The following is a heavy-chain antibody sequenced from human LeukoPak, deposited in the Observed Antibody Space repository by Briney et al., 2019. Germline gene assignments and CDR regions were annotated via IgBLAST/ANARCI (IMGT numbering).Heavy chain of an antibody. CDR3: ARGDAGYSSGWYWVY. Sequence: GGSLRLSCAASGFTFSSYSMNWVRQAPGKGLEWVSYISSSSSTIYYADSVKGRFTISRDNAKNSLYLQMNSLRDEDTAVYYCARGDAGYSSGWYWVYWGQGTLVTVSS. CDR1: GFTFSSYS. V-gene: IGHV3-48*02. CDR2: ISSSSSTI. D-gene: IGHD6-19*01. J-gene: IGHJ4*02.